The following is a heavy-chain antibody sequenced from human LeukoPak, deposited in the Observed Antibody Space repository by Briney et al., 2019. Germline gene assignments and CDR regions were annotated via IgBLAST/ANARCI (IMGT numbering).Heavy chain of an antibody. CDR3: AREKRALAGTGVSFGMDV. Sequence: QPGGSLRLSCAASGFTVSSNYMSWVRQAPGKGLEWVSVIYSGGSTYYADSVKGRFTISRDNSKNTLYLQMNSLRAEDTAVYSCAREKRALAGTGVSFGMDVWGQGTTVTVSS. D-gene: IGHD6-19*01. J-gene: IGHJ6*02. CDR2: IYSGGST. CDR1: GFTVSSNY. V-gene: IGHV3-66*01.